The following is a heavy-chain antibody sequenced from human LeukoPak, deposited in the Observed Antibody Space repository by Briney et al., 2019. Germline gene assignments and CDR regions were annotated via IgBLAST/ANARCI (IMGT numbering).Heavy chain of an antibody. V-gene: IGHV3-53*01. Sequence: GGSLRLSCAASGFTVSTNYMSWVRQAPGKGLEWVSVIYSGGSTYYADSVKGRFNISRDNSKNTLYLQMNSLRVEDTAVNYCARCKGIPFSGSYDYWGQGTLVTVSS. J-gene: IGHJ4*02. CDR1: GFTVSTNY. CDR2: IYSGGST. D-gene: IGHD1-26*01. CDR3: ARCKGIPFSGSYDY.